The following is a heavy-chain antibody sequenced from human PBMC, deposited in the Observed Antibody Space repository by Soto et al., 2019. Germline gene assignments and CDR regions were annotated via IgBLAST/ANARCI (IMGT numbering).Heavy chain of an antibody. J-gene: IGHJ1*01. CDR2: GST. V-gene: IGHV4-39*01. CDR3: ARLEKTGNEENFQH. Sequence: GSTYYNSSLKSRGTISVDTSKNQFALKLSSVTAADTAVYYCARLEKTGNEENFQHWGQGTLVTVSS. D-gene: IGHD3-9*01.